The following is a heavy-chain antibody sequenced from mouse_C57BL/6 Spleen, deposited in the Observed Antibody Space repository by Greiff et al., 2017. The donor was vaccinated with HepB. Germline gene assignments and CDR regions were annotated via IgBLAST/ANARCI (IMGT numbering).Heavy chain of an antibody. J-gene: IGHJ4*01. Sequence: VQLKESGAELVRPGASVKLSCTASGFNIKDYYMHWVKQRPEQGLEWIGRIDPEDGDTEYAPKFQGKATMTADTSSNTAYLQLSSLTSEDTAVYYCTTEYYGSSFYYYAMDYWGQGTSVTVSS. CDR3: TTEYYGSSFYYYAMDY. CDR2: IDPEDGDT. V-gene: IGHV14-1*01. CDR1: GFNIKDYY. D-gene: IGHD1-1*01.